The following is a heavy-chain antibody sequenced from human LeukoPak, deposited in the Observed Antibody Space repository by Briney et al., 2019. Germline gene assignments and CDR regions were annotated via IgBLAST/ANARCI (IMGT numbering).Heavy chain of an antibody. CDR3: ARIDSLSDTARRGGVY. Sequence: GGSLRLSCAASGFIFSNYGMHWVRQAPGKGLEWVAVISYDGSYKYYVDSVKGRFTISRDNSKNTLYLQMNSLRAEDTAVYYCARIDSLSDTARRGGVYWGQGTLVTVSS. CDR2: ISYDGSYK. CDR1: GFIFSNYG. D-gene: IGHD2-21*02. V-gene: IGHV3-30*03. J-gene: IGHJ4*02.